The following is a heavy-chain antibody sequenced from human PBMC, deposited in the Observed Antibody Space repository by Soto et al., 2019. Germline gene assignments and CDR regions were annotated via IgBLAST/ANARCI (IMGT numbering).Heavy chain of an antibody. V-gene: IGHV6-1*01. Sequence: SETLSLTCVGSGDTVSSNSVAWNWVRQSPSRGLEWLGRTYYRSRWYSDYAVSVRSRIDINADTSKNQVSLQLNSVTPEDTAVYNCARSEEDSDYYYYGMDVWGQGTTVTVSS. CDR2: TYYRSRWYS. CDR1: GDTVSSNSVA. D-gene: IGHD2-15*01. J-gene: IGHJ6*02. CDR3: ARSEEDSDYYYYGMDV.